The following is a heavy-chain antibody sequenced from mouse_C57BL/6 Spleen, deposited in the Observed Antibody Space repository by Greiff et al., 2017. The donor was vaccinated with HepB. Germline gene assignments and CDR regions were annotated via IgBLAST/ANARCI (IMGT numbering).Heavy chain of an antibody. CDR1: GYTFTSYW. D-gene: IGHD1-1*01. CDR3: ARESYGSSYND. J-gene: IGHJ2*01. Sequence: QVQLQQPGAELVRPGSSVKLSCKASGYTFTSYWMHWVKQRPIQGLEWIGNIDPSDSETHYNQKFKDKATLTVDKSSSTAYMQLSSLTSEDSAVYYCARESYGSSYNDWGQGTTLTVSS. CDR2: IDPSDSET. V-gene: IGHV1-52*01.